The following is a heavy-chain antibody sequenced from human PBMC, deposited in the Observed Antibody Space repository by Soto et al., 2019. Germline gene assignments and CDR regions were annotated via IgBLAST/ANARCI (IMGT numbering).Heavy chain of an antibody. CDR3: ARDRSRPSIAARPYYYYGMDV. CDR2: ISGSGGST. J-gene: IGHJ6*02. D-gene: IGHD6-6*01. V-gene: IGHV3-23*01. CDR1: GFTFSSYS. Sequence: GGSLRLSCAASGFTFSSYSMNWVRQAPGKGLEWVSAISGSGGSTYYADSVKGRFTISRDNSKNTLYLQMNSLRAEDTAVYYCARDRSRPSIAARPYYYYGMDVWRQGTTVTAP.